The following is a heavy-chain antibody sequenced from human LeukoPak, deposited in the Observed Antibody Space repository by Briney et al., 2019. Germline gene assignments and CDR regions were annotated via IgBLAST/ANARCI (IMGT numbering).Heavy chain of an antibody. V-gene: IGHV3-20*04. CDR1: GFTFDDYG. CDR2: VTWNAGST. J-gene: IGHJ4*02. D-gene: IGHD2-15*01. Sequence: GGSLRLSCAASGFTFDDYGMAWVRQPPGKGLEWVSGVTWNAGSTGYADSVKGRFTISRDNAKSSLYLQMNSLRAEGTALYYCARGYCSGNSCRLFDYWGQGTLVTVSS. CDR3: ARGYCSGNSCRLFDY.